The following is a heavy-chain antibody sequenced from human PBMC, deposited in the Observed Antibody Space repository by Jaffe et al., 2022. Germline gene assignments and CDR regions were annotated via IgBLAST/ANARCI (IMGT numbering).Heavy chain of an antibody. Sequence: QVQLVQSGAEVKEPGASVKVSCKASGYTFTNYDIIWVRQATGQGLEWMGWMNPNSVNTGYAQNFQGRVTMTRDTSISTAYMELSSLRSEDTAVYYCARGRRPATMVQGLVIFYYYMDVWGKGTTVTVSS. CDR1: GYTFTNYD. V-gene: IGHV1-8*01. CDR3: ARGRRPATMVQGLVIFYYYMDV. J-gene: IGHJ6*03. D-gene: IGHD3-10*01. CDR2: MNPNSVNT.